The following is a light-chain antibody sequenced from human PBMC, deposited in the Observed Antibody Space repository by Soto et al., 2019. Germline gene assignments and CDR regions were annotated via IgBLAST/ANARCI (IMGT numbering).Light chain of an antibody. J-gene: IGKJ1*01. CDR2: AAS. V-gene: IGKV1-39*01. Sequence: DIQMTQSPSSLSASVGDRATITCRASQSTGIYLSWYQQRPGKAPKLLIYAASRLQSGVPSRFSGSGSGTDFTLPISSLQREDFATYYCQQSSSARTFGQGTKVEIK. CDR1: QSTGIY. CDR3: QQSSSART.